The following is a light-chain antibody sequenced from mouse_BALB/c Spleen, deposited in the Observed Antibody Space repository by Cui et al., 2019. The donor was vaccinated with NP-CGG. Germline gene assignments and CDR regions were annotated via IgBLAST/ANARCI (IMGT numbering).Light chain of an antibody. V-gene: IGLV2*02. CDR2: GSS. J-gene: IGLJ1*01. CDR3: AVLWSTRWV. Sequence: QAVVTQESALTTSPGGTVILTCRSSTGAVTTSNYANWVQETPDHLFTGLIGGSSNRPPGAPAGCSGAPMGGKEALITTGAETEDDAMFFCAVLWSTRWVFGGGTKLTVL. CDR1: TGAVTTSNY.